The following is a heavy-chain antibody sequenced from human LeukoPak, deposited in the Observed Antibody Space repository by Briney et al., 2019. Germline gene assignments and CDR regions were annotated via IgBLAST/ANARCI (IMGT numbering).Heavy chain of an antibody. D-gene: IGHD2-21*02. J-gene: IGHJ4*02. CDR2: ISGDGGST. CDR3: AKDIVNCGGDCHPYYFDY. V-gene: IGHV3-43*02. CDR1: GFTFDDYA. Sequence: GGSLRLSCAASGFTFDDYAMHWVRQAPGKGLEWVSLISGDGGSTYYADSVKGRFTISRDNSKNSLYLQMNGLRTEDTALYYCAKDIVNCGGDCHPYYFDYWGQGTLVTVSS.